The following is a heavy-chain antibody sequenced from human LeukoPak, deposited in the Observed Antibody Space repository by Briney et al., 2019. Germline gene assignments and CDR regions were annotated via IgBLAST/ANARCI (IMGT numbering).Heavy chain of an antibody. D-gene: IGHD3-10*01. V-gene: IGHV3-23*01. CDR3: AKRTTDYGSGYGMDV. J-gene: IGHJ6*04. CDR2: TGGSGEST. Sequence: GGSLRLSCAVSGFTFRNYGMNWVRQAPGKGLEWVSATGGSGESTYYADSVKGRLTISRDNSKNTLFLQMNSLTAEDTAVYYCAKRTTDYGSGYGMDVWGKGTTVIVSS. CDR1: GFTFRNYG.